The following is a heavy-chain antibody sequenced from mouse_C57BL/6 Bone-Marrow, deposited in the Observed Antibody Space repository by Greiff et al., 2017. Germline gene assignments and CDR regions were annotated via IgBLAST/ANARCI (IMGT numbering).Heavy chain of an antibody. J-gene: IGHJ2*01. CDR2: IYPGGGST. CDR3: ARPYAGNYVGY. CDR1: GYTFTSYW. Sequence: QVQLQQPGAELVKPGASVKMSCKASGYTFTSYWITWVKQRPGQGLEWIGDIYPGGGSTKYTEKFKSKATLTVDTSSSTAYLQLSSLTSEDSAVYYCARPYAGNYVGYWGQGTTLTVSS. V-gene: IGHV1-55*01. D-gene: IGHD2-10*01.